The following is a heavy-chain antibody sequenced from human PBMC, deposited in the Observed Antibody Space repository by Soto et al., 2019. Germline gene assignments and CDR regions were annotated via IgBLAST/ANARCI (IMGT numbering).Heavy chain of an antibody. Sequence: GGFLRLSCAASGFTFSSYSMNWVRQAPGKGLEWVSYISSSSSTIYYADSVKGRFTISRDNAKNSLYLQMNSLRAEDTAVYYCARYYYGSGSYYINHYYYYMDVWGKGTTVTVSS. V-gene: IGHV3-48*01. J-gene: IGHJ6*03. CDR1: GFTFSSYS. D-gene: IGHD3-10*01. CDR2: ISSSSSTI. CDR3: ARYYYGSGSYYINHYYYYMDV.